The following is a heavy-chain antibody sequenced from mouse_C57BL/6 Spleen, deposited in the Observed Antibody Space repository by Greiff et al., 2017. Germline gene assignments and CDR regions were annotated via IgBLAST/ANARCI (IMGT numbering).Heavy chain of an antibody. J-gene: IGHJ3*01. Sequence: VQLQQSGAELVMPGASVKLSCKASGYTFTSYWMHWVKQRPGQGLEWIGEIDPSDSYTNYNQKFKGKSTLTVDKSSSTAYMQLSSLTSEDSAVYYCAREGYYGSSGFAYWGQGTLVTVSA. D-gene: IGHD1-1*01. V-gene: IGHV1-69*01. CDR1: GYTFTSYW. CDR2: IDPSDSYT. CDR3: AREGYYGSSGFAY.